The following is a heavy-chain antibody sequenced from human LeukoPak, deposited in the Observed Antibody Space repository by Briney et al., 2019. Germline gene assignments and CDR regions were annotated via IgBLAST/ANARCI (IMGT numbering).Heavy chain of an antibody. CDR2: IYYSGST. Sequence: SETLSLTCTVSGGSISSYYWSWIRQPPGKGLEWIGYIYYSGSTNYNPSLKSRVTISVDTSKNQFSLKLSSVTAADTAVYYCARSQQGFYYFDYWGQGTLVTVSS. J-gene: IGHJ4*02. D-gene: IGHD6-13*01. V-gene: IGHV4-59*01. CDR3: ARSQQGFYYFDY. CDR1: GGSISSYY.